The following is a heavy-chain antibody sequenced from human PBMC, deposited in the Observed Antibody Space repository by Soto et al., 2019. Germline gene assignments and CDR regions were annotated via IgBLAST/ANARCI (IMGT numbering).Heavy chain of an antibody. CDR1: GYTFTSYY. D-gene: IGHD6-19*01. CDR3: ARGDSSGWYGRAFDI. J-gene: IGHJ3*02. V-gene: IGHV1-46*03. CDR2: INPSGGST. Sequence: QVQLVQSGAEVKKPGASVKVSCKASGYTFTSYYMHWVRQAPGQGLEWMGIINPSGGSTSYAQKFQGRVTMTRDTSTSTVYMELSSLRSEDTAVYYCARGDSSGWYGRAFDIWGQGTMVTVSS.